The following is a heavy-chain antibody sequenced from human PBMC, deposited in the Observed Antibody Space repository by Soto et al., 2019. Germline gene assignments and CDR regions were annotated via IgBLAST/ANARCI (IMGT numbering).Heavy chain of an antibody. D-gene: IGHD2-2*01. V-gene: IGHV1-18*01. J-gene: IGHJ5*02. CDR2: ISLYSDGT. CDR1: GYTFSNYG. CDR3: ARVVPGAEAWFGP. Sequence: SVKVSCQTSGYTFSNYGISWVRQAPGQPLEWLGWISLYSDGTNYAQKFQGRVSMTTDTSTTTAYMELRSLRSDDTAVYYCARVVPGAEAWFGPWGQGTLVTVSS.